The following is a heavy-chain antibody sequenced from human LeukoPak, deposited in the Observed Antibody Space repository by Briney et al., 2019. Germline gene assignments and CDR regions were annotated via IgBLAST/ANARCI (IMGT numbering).Heavy chain of an antibody. D-gene: IGHD2-15*01. Sequence: GGSLRFSCAASGFTFSSYTMSWVRQAPGKGLEWVSVISDSGDRTYYADSVKGRFTISRDNSKNTLYMQMNSLRAEDTAVYYCARARGYCSGGFCYAYYFDYWGQGTLVTVSS. V-gene: IGHV3-23*01. J-gene: IGHJ4*02. CDR3: ARARGYCSGGFCYAYYFDY. CDR1: GFTFSSYT. CDR2: ISDSGDRT.